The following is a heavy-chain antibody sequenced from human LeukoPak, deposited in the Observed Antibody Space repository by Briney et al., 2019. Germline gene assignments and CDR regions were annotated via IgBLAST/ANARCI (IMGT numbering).Heavy chain of an antibody. CDR2: IYTSGST. V-gene: IGHV4-4*07. J-gene: IGHJ5*02. CDR1: GGSISSYY. CDR3: AREGTSGGLNWLDP. Sequence: SETLSLTCTVSGGSISSYYWSWTRQPAGKGLEWIGRIYTSGSTNYNPSLKSRVTMSVDTSKNQFSLRLSSVNAADTAVYFCAREGTSGGLNWLDPWGQGTLVTVSS. D-gene: IGHD3-10*01.